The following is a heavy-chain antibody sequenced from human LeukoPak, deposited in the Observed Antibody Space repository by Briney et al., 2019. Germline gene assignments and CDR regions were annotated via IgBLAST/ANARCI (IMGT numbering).Heavy chain of an antibody. V-gene: IGHV3-7*01. Sequence: GGSLRLSCAASGFTFSTHWMSWFRQAPGKGLEWLGNIKEDGSEKYYLDSVRGGFTISRDNAKNSLYLQMKSLRAQDSALYYCARDYVWGSHEPDYWGQGTLVTVSS. CDR1: GFTFSTHW. D-gene: IGHD3-16*01. CDR3: ARDYVWGSHEPDY. CDR2: IKEDGSEK. J-gene: IGHJ4*02.